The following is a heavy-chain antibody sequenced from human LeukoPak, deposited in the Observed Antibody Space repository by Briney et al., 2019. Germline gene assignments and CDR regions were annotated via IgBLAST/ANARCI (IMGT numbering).Heavy chain of an antibody. CDR2: ISSSGSTI. Sequence: PGGSLRLSCAASGFTFSSYEMNWVRQAPGKGLEWVSYISSSGSTIYYADSVKGRFTISRDNAKNSLYLQMNSLRAEDTALYYCAGGSRDYDILTGYFDYWGQGTLVTVSS. CDR3: AGGSRDYDILTGYFDY. CDR1: GFTFSSYE. J-gene: IGHJ4*02. D-gene: IGHD3-9*01. V-gene: IGHV3-48*03.